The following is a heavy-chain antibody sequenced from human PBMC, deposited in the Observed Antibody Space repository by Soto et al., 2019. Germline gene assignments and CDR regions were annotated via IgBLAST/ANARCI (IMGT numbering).Heavy chain of an antibody. D-gene: IGHD1-26*01. CDR1: GSIFSDQY. V-gene: IGHV3-72*01. CDR2: IANRANNYAT. J-gene: IGHJ3*02. CDR3: SRGYSGVNSYALDI. Sequence: SLRLSCVSSGSIFSDQYMDWVRQAPGKGLEWVGRIANRANNYATEYAASVKGRFTISRDDSKDSLYLQMSSLKAEDTAVYSCSRGYSGVNSYALDIWGPGTMVTVSS.